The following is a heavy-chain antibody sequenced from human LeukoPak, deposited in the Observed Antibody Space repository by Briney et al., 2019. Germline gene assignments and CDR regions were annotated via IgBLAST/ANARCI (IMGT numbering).Heavy chain of an antibody. Sequence: PGGSLRLSCAASGFTFSSYAMSWVRQAPGKGLEWVSAISGSGGSTYYADSVKGRFTISRDNSKNTLYLQMNSLRAEDTAVYYCAKPYCSSTSCYNHVRLDYWGQGTLVTVSS. D-gene: IGHD2-2*02. CDR3: AKPYCSSTSCYNHVRLDY. J-gene: IGHJ4*02. V-gene: IGHV3-23*01. CDR2: ISGSGGST. CDR1: GFTFSSYA.